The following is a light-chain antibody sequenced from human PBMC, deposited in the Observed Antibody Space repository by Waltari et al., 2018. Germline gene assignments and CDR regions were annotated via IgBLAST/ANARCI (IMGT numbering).Light chain of an antibody. J-gene: IGKJ2*01. CDR3: QESYSTLYT. CDR2: GAS. CDR1: QRIETH. Sequence: DIQLTQSPSSLSASVGDRVTITCRANQRIETHLNWYQWKSGKAPQLLIYGASTLQSGVPSRFSGSGSGAEFTLTISSLQPEDIATFSCQESYSTLYTFGQGTKVEIK. V-gene: IGKV1-39*01.